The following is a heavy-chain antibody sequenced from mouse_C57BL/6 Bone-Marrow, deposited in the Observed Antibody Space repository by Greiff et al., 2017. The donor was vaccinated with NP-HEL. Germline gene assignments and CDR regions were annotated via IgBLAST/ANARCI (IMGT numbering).Heavy chain of an antibody. D-gene: IGHD2-9*01. Sequence: VQLQQPGAELVRPGSSVKLSCKASGYTFTSYWMDWVKQRPGQGLEWIGNIYPSDSETHYNQKFKDKATLTVDKSSSTAYMQLSSLTSEDSAVYYCARSFYGYDGDWFAYWGQGTLVTVSA. V-gene: IGHV1-61*01. CDR1: GYTFTSYW. CDR3: ARSFYGYDGDWFAY. J-gene: IGHJ3*01. CDR2: IYPSDSET.